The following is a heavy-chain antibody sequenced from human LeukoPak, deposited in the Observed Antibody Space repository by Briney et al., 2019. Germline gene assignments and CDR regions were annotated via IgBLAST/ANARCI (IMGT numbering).Heavy chain of an antibody. Sequence: GGSLTLTCSVSGFTFTSYAMSWVRQPPGKGLEWVSAIGAAYGVALYADSVKGRFTISRDTSNNTLYLQMNSLRVEDTALYYCAKLGYGDYERTFDYWGQGTLVTVSS. CDR1: GFTFTSYA. V-gene: IGHV3-23*01. J-gene: IGHJ4*02. CDR3: AKLGYGDYERTFDY. CDR2: IGAAYGVA. D-gene: IGHD4-17*01.